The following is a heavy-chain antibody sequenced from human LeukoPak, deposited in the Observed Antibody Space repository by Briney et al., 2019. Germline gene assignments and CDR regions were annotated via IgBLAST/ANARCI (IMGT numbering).Heavy chain of an antibody. V-gene: IGHV3-23*01. CDR3: AKGNTVTTFGAFDI. J-gene: IGHJ3*02. CDR2: ISGSGGST. CDR1: GFTFNNYA. D-gene: IGHD4-17*01. Sequence: GGSLRLSCAASGFTFNNYAMSWVRQAPGKGLEWVSAISGSGGSTYYADSVKGRSTISRDNSKNTLYLQMNSLRAEDTAVYYCAKGNTVTTFGAFDIWGQGTMVTVSS.